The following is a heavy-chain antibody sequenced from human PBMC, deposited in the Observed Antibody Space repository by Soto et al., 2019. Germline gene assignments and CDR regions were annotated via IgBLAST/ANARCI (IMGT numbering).Heavy chain of an antibody. J-gene: IGHJ4*02. D-gene: IGHD2-2*01. Sequence: ETLSLTCTVSGGSISSYYWSWVRQAPGKGLEWVGRIKSKTEAATRDFAAPVKGRFAISRDDSKNTVFLQMNSLKIEDSGVYYCASGTGKSDFDYWGLGILVTVSS. V-gene: IGHV3-15*01. CDR3: ASGTGKSDFDY. CDR1: GGSISSYY. CDR2: IKSKTEAATR.